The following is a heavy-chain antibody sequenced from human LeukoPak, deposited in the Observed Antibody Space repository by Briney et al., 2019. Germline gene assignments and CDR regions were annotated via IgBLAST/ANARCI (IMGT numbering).Heavy chain of an antibody. CDR1: GFTYSSYS. V-gene: IGHV3-21*04. Sequence: GGSLRLSCAASGFTYSSYSMNWVRQAPGKGLEWVASISISTSYIYYADSVRGRFTISRDNAKNSLYLQMNSLRAEDTAVYYCAKAGLSQYSYGLVGNWFDPWGQGTLVTVSS. J-gene: IGHJ5*02. D-gene: IGHD5-18*01. CDR3: AKAGLSQYSYGLVGNWFDP. CDR2: ISISTSYI.